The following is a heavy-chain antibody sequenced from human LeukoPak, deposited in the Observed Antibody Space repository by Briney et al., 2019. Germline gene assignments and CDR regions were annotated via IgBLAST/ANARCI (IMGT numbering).Heavy chain of an antibody. CDR2: INISGDGT. D-gene: IGHD3-9*01. V-gene: IGHV3-23*01. J-gene: IGHJ4*02. CDR1: GFTFSKHA. Sequence: PGGSVRLSCAASGFTFSKHAMSWVRQAPGKGLEWVSVINISGDGTYYADSVKGRFTISRDNSKNTLYMQMKSLRAEDTAVYYCTTGIGTIDFWGQGTLVTVSS. CDR3: TTGIGTIDF.